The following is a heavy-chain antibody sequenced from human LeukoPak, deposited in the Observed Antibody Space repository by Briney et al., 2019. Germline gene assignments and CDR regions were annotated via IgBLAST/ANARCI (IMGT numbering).Heavy chain of an antibody. CDR2: INHSGST. V-gene: IGHV4-4*02. Sequence: SETLSLTCAVSGGSISGSNWWSWVRQPPGKGLEWIGEINHSGSTNYNPSLKSRVTISVDTSKNQFSLKLSSVTAADTAVYYCARAHMITSYYYYYYMDVWGKGTTVTVSS. J-gene: IGHJ6*03. D-gene: IGHD3-16*01. CDR1: GGSISGSNW. CDR3: ARAHMITSYYYYYYMDV.